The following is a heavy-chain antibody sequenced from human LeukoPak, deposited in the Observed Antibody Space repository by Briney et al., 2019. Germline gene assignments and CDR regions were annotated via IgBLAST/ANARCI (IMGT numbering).Heavy chain of an antibody. V-gene: IGHV3-48*03. CDR3: ASRWWYFDL. D-gene: IGHD6-13*01. CDR2: ICTGGSNT. CDR1: GLTFSSYE. J-gene: IGHJ2*01. Sequence: PGESLRLSCAPSGLTFSSYEMSWVRPAPGKGLEWLSYICTGGSNTHYADSVKGRFTMSRDNVKNSLYVQMSGLRGEDTAVYYCASRWWYFDLWRRGTLVTVSS.